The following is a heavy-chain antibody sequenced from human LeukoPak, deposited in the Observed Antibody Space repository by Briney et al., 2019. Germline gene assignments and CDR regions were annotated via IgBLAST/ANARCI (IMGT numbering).Heavy chain of an antibody. V-gene: IGHV3-9*03. CDR1: GFIFDDYA. J-gene: IGHJ4*02. D-gene: IGHD6-6*01. CDR2: ISWNSGSI. CDR3: AKGQTKHLVPIFHY. Sequence: GGSLRLSCAASGFIFDDYAIHWVRQAPGKGLEWVSGISWNSGSINYADSVKGRFTISRDNAKNSLYLQMNSLRAEDMALYYCAKGQTKHLVPIFHYWGQGTLVTVSA.